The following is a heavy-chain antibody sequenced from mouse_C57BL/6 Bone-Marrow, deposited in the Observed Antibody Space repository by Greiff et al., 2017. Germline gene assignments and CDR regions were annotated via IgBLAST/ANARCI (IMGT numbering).Heavy chain of an antibody. Sequence: VQLQQSGSELRSPGSSVKLSCKDFDSEVFPIAYMSWVRQKPGHGCEWIGGILPSIGRTIDGEKFEDKATLDADTLSTTAYFELNVLTSEDSVIYYCARNYVSSYYAMDYWCQGTSVTVSS. CDR1: DSEVFPIAY. V-gene: IGHV15-2*01. CDR3: ARNYVSSYYAMDY. CDR2: ILPSIGRT. J-gene: IGHJ4*01. D-gene: IGHD1-1*01.